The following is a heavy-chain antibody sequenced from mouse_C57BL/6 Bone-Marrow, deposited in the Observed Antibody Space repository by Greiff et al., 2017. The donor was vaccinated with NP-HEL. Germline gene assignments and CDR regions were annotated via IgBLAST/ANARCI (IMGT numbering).Heavy chain of an antibody. Sequence: QVQLKQPGAELVRPGTSVKLSCKASGYTFTSYWMHWVKQRPGQGLEWIGVIDPSDSYTNYNQKFKGKATLTVDTSSSTAYMQLSSLTSEDSAVYYCALYDGYYVWGQGTLVTVSA. J-gene: IGHJ3*01. CDR1: GYTFTSYW. CDR3: ALYDGYYV. V-gene: IGHV1-59*01. CDR2: IDPSDSYT. D-gene: IGHD2-3*01.